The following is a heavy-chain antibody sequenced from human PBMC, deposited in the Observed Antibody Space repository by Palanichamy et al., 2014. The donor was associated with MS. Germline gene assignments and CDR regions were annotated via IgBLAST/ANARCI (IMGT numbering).Heavy chain of an antibody. CDR2: INYVGST. J-gene: IGHJ6*02. V-gene: IGHV4-59*01. CDR1: GGSINSYY. CDR3: ARDRGRLWTANNYYYNGMDV. Sequence: QVQLQESGPGLVKPSETLSLTCSVSGGSINSYYWAWIRQPPGKGLDWIANINYVGSTNYNPSLRSRVTISLDTSKNQFSLKLSSVTAADTAVYYCARDRGRLWTANNYYYNGMDVWGQGTTVTVSS. D-gene: IGHD3/OR15-3a*01.